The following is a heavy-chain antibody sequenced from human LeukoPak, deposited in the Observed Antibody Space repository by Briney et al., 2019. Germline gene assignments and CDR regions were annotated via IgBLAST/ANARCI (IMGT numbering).Heavy chain of an antibody. CDR1: GFTFSDYY. CDR2: ISTSSSTI. J-gene: IGHJ4*02. V-gene: IGHV3-11*04. D-gene: IGHD1-7*01. Sequence: TGGSLRLSCAASGFTFSDYYMSWIRQAPGKGLEWVSYISTSSSTIYYADSVQGRFTISRDNAKNSLYLQMNSLRAEDTAVYYCARDRGELIHFDYWGQGTLVTVSS. CDR3: ARDRGELIHFDY.